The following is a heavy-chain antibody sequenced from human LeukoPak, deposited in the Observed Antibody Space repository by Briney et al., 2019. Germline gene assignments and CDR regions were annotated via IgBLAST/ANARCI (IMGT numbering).Heavy chain of an antibody. CDR2: IYYSGST. V-gene: IGHV4-39*07. Sequence: NPSETLSLTCTVSGGSISSSSYYWGWIRQPPGKGLEWIGSIYYSGSTYYNPSLKSRVTISVDTSKNQFSLKLSSVTAADTAVYYCATSRSRDGYNYFDYWGQGTLVIVSP. CDR3: ATSRSRDGYNYFDY. CDR1: GGSISSSSYY. J-gene: IGHJ4*02. D-gene: IGHD5-24*01.